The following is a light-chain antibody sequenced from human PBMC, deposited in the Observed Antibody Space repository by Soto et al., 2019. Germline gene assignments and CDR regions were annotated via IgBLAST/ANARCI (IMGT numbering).Light chain of an antibody. CDR2: SAS. CDR1: QNIRSW. V-gene: IGKV1-5*03. J-gene: IGKJ4*01. CDR3: QEYNGNSGLT. Sequence: DIEMTQFPSILSASVGDRVTITCRASQNIRSWLAWYQQKPGKAPELLIYSASGLESGVPSRFSGSGFGTEFTLTISSVQPDDFATYYCQEYNGNSGLTFGGGTKVEIK.